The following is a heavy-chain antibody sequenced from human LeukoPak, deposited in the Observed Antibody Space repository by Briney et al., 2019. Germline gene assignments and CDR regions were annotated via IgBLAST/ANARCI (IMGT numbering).Heavy chain of an antibody. V-gene: IGHV3-11*06. D-gene: IGHD3-9*01. CDR3: ARDLYDILTGYSNYFDY. J-gene: IGHJ4*02. CDR1: GFTFSDYY. Sequence: GGSLRLSCAASGFTFSDYYMSWIRQAPGKGLEWVSYISSSSSYTNYADSAKGRFTISRDNAKNSLYLQMNSPRAEDTAVYYCARDLYDILTGYSNYFDYWGQGTLVTVSS. CDR2: ISSSSSYT.